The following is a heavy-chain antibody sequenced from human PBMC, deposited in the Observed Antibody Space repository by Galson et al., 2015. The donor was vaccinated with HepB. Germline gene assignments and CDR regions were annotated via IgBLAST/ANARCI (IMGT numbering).Heavy chain of an antibody. CDR1: GFTFSTYA. CDR2: INSNGGTT. CDR3: GGVATNF. D-gene: IGHD5-12*01. V-gene: IGHV3-64D*06. Sequence: SLRLSCAASGFTFSTYAMHWVRQAPGKGLEFVSAINSNGGTTYYADSVKGRFTISRDNSMNTVYLQMSSLRAEDTAVHYCGGVATNFWGQGTLVTVSS. J-gene: IGHJ4*02.